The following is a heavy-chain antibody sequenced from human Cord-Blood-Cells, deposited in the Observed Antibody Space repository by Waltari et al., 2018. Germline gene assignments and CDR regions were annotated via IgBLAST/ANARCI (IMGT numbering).Heavy chain of an antibody. V-gene: IGHV3-21*01. CDR3: ARDPPYSGWYDY. J-gene: IGHJ4*02. Sequence: EVQLVESGGGLVKPGGSLRLSCAASGFTFSSYSMIWVRQAPGKGLEWVSSISSSSSYIYYADSVKGRFTISRDNAKNSLYLQMNSLRAEDTAVYYCARDPPYSGWYDYWGQGTLVTVSS. CDR2: ISSSSSYI. D-gene: IGHD6-19*01. CDR1: GFTFSSYS.